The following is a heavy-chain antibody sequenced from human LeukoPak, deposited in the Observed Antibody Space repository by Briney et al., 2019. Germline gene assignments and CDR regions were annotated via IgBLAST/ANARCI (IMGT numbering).Heavy chain of an antibody. CDR2: IYYSGST. CDR1: GGSISSGGYY. V-gene: IGHV4-31*03. D-gene: IGHD1-14*01. CDR3: ARAEEPYNWFDP. Sequence: SQTLSLTCTVSGGSISSGGYYWSWIRQHPGKGLEWIGYIYYSGSTYYNPSLKSRVTISVDTSKNQVSLKLSSVTAADTAVYYCARAEEPYNWFDPWGQGTLVTVSS. J-gene: IGHJ5*02.